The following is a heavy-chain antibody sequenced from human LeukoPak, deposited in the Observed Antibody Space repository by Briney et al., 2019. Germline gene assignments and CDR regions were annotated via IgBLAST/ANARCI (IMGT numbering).Heavy chain of an antibody. CDR2: IYSGGST. CDR3: AGRRVLDASFDY. CDR1: GFSVSSNY. Sequence: PGGSLRLSCAASGFSVSSNYMNWVRQAPGKGLEWVSVIYSGGSTYYADSVKGRFTISRDNSKNTLYLQMNSLRADDTAVYYCAGRRVLDASFDYWGQGTLVTVSS. D-gene: IGHD3-16*01. J-gene: IGHJ4*02. V-gene: IGHV3-66*02.